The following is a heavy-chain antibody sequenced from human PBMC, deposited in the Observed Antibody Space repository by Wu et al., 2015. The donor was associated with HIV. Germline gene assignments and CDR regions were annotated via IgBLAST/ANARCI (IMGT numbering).Heavy chain of an antibody. CDR1: GYTITTYD. D-gene: IGHD3-10*01. J-gene: IGHJ6*02. CDR2: MNSNNGKT. V-gene: IGHV1-8*01. Sequence: QVQLVQSGAEVKKPGASVKASCQASGYTITTYDFNWVRQAPGQGLEWMGWMNSNNGKTGYGQKFQGRVAMTRNISTRTAYMELIGLKSEDTAVYYCATSYYGSGSYPTFYYYYAMDVWGQGTTVTVSS. CDR3: ATSYYGSGSYPTFYYYYAMDV.